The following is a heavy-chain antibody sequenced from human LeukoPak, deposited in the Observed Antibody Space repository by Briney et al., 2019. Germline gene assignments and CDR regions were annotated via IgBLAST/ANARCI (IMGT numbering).Heavy chain of an antibody. CDR3: ARDGVDIVVVPAALYYYYYMDV. D-gene: IGHD2-2*03. V-gene: IGHV3-21*01. CDR2: IGSSSDYI. J-gene: IGHJ6*03. CDR1: GFTFSSYT. Sequence: GGSLRLSCAASGFTFSSYTMNWVRQAPGKGLEWVSVIGSSSDYIYYADSVKGRFTISRDNAKNSLYLQMNSLRAEDTAVYYCARDGVDIVVVPAALYYYYYMDVWGKGTTVTVSS.